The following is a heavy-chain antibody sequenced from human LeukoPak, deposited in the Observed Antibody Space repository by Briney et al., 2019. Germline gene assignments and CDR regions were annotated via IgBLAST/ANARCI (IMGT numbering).Heavy chain of an antibody. CDR1: GGSFSGYY. Sequence: SETLSPTCAVYGGSFSGYYWSWIRQPPGKGLEWIGEINHSGGTNYNPSLKSRVTISVDTSKNQFSLKLSSVTAADTAVYYCARGQGPTYYYGSGSYCRFDYWGQGTLVTVSS. V-gene: IGHV4-34*01. D-gene: IGHD3-10*01. J-gene: IGHJ4*02. CDR3: ARGQGPTYYYGSGSYCRFDY. CDR2: INHSGGT.